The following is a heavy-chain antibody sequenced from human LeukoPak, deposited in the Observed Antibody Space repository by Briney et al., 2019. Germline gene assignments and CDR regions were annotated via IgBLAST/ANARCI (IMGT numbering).Heavy chain of an antibody. CDR2: IIPIFGTA. CDR3: ARGLIIVGALDY. J-gene: IGHJ4*02. D-gene: IGHD1-26*01. CDR1: GGTFSSYA. V-gene: IGHV1-69*05. Sequence: SVEVSCKASGGTFSSYAISWVRQAPGQGLEWMGRIIPIFGTANYAQKFQGRVTITTDESTSTAYMELSSLRSEDTAVYYCARGLIIVGALDYWGQGTLVTVSS.